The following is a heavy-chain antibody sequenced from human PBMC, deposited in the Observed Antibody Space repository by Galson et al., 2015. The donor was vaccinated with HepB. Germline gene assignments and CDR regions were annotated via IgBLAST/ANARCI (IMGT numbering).Heavy chain of an antibody. CDR2: ISYDGRNI. D-gene: IGHD1-26*01. J-gene: IGHJ5*02. V-gene: IGHV3-30*03. CDR1: GFRFDSYA. Sequence: SLRLSCAASGFRFDSYAMHWVRQSPGKGLEWLSLISYDGRNIYYSGSVRGRFTISRDDSKNMLYLQMNSLRPDDTAVYYCARVVVLSGTHLGEEDLDAWGQGVQVTVSS. CDR3: ARVVVLSGTHLGEEDLDA.